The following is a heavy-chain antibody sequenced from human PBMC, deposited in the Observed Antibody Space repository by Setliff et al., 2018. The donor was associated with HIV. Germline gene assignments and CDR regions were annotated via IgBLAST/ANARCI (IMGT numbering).Heavy chain of an antibody. CDR1: GGSISSATYY. Sequence: SETLSLTCSVSGGSISSATYYWNWIRQPAGKALEWIGRINTSGTTIYSPSLKSRVTISLEKSNNQFSLKLSSVTAADAAVYYCARDFKRYNSPCRFDPWGQGILVTVSS. CDR2: INTSGTT. CDR3: ARDFKRYNSPCRFDP. V-gene: IGHV4-61*02. D-gene: IGHD1-1*01. J-gene: IGHJ5*02.